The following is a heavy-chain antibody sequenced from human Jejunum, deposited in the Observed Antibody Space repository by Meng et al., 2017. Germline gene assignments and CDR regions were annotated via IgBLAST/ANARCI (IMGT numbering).Heavy chain of an antibody. CDR3: ARDHWGSLDY. CDR1: GGSVSSSGYQ. CDR2: AST. D-gene: IGHD7-27*01. V-gene: IGHV4-61*08. J-gene: IGHJ4*02. Sequence: VLLEESGPGLGRPSETLSLTCVVSGGSVSSSGYQWGWIRQPPGKGLEWIGYASTNYNPSLKSRVTISVDTSKNQFSLKLTSVTAADTAVYYCARDHWGSLDYWGQGGLVTVSS.